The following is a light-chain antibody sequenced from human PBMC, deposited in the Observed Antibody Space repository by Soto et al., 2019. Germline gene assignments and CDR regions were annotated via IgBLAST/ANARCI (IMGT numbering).Light chain of an antibody. J-gene: IGLJ3*02. CDR2: EVV. Sequence: QSVLTQPPSASGSPGQSVTISCTGTKNDIGVYDFVSWYQHHPGKAPRLIIYEVVQRPSGVPDRFSGSKSGTSASLAITGLQTEDEADYYCQAYDYSLTASVFGGGTKVTVL. V-gene: IGLV2-8*01. CDR3: QAYDYSLTASV. CDR1: KNDIGVYDF.